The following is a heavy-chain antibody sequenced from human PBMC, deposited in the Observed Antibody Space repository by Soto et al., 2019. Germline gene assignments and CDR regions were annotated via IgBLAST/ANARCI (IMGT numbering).Heavy chain of an antibody. Sequence: SETLSLTCTVSGGSISSSSHYWGWIRQPPGKGLECIGNIYYDGNTYYNPSLKSRVTISLDTSKNPFSLRLESVTAADTAGYFCVRSSKIPRVYRYPFAYSSHRTLVTGSS. D-gene: IGHD1-1*01. CDR3: VRSSKIPRVYRYPFAY. CDR1: GGSISSSSHY. V-gene: IGHV4-39*01. CDR2: IYYDGNT. J-gene: IGHJ4*01.